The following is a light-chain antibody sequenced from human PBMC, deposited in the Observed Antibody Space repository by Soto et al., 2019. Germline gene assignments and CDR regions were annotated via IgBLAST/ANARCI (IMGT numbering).Light chain of an antibody. CDR1: QSVSNNY. Sequence: MVLTHSPVTLAQSTGERATLSCRASQSVSNNYLAWYQQKPGQAPRLLIYGASNRATGIPGRFSGSGSGTDFTLTICRLEPEDFAVYYCQQYGSLGTFGQGAKVDIK. CDR2: GAS. J-gene: IGKJ1*01. V-gene: IGKV3-20*01. CDR3: QQYGSLGT.